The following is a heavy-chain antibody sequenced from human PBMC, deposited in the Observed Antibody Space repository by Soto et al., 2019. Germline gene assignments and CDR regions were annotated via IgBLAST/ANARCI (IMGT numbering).Heavy chain of an antibody. CDR3: ARDEWFGDPTGY. D-gene: IGHD3-10*01. CDR2: INPSGGST. Sequence: GASVKVSCKASGYTFTSYYMHWVRQAPGQGLEWMGIINPSGGSTSYAQKFQGRVTMTRDTSTSTVYMELRSLRSDDTAVYYCARDEWFGDPTGYWGQGTLVTVSS. CDR1: GYTFTSYY. V-gene: IGHV1-46*01. J-gene: IGHJ4*02.